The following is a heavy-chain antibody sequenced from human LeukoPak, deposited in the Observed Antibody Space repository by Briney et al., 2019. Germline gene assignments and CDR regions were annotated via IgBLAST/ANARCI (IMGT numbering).Heavy chain of an antibody. V-gene: IGHV4-61*01. CDR3: ASSYRPRYCSGGSCLSPPWY. CDR2: VYYSGST. D-gene: IGHD2-15*01. CDR1: GGSVYSGTYY. Sequence: SETLSLTCIVSGGSVYSGTYYWSWVRQPPGKGLEWIGYVYYSGSTNYNPSLKSRVTISLDTSKNQFSLRLSSVTAADTAVYYCASSYRPRYCSGGSCLSPPWYWGQGTLVTVSS. J-gene: IGHJ4*02.